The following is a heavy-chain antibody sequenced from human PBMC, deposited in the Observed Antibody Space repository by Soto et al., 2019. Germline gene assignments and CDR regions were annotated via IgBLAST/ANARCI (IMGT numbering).Heavy chain of an antibody. Sequence: SETLSLTCTVSGSSISSYYWSWIRQPAGKGLEWIGRIYTRGSTNYNPSLKSRVTMSVDTSKNQFSLKLSSVTAADTAVYYCARDPPRTDSSGYLRAFDIWGQGTMVTVSS. D-gene: IGHD3-22*01. CDR3: ARDPPRTDSSGYLRAFDI. CDR1: GSSISSYY. CDR2: IYTRGST. V-gene: IGHV4-4*07. J-gene: IGHJ3*02.